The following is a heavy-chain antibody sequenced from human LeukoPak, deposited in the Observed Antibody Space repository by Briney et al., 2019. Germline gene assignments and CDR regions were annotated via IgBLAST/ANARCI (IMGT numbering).Heavy chain of an antibody. V-gene: IGHV1-8*01. Sequence: GASVKVSCKASGYTFTSYDINWVRQATGQGLEWMGWMNPNSGNTGYAQKFQGRVTMTRNTSISTAYMELSSLRSEDTAVYYCARGYCSGGSCYFDYWGQGTLATVSS. J-gene: IGHJ4*02. D-gene: IGHD2-15*01. CDR3: ARGYCSGGSCYFDY. CDR2: MNPNSGNT. CDR1: GYTFTSYD.